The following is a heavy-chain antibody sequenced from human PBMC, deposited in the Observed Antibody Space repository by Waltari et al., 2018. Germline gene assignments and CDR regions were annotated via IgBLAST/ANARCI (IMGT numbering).Heavy chain of an antibody. Sequence: QLQLQESGPGLVKPSETLSLTCTVSGGSISSSSYYWGWIRQPPGKGLEWIGSIYYSGSTYYNPSLKSRVTISVDTSKNQFSLKLSSVTAADTAVYYCAGEYSSSGYFDYWGQGTLVTVS. V-gene: IGHV4-39*07. J-gene: IGHJ4*02. CDR2: IYYSGST. CDR3: AGEYSSSGYFDY. CDR1: GGSISSSSYY. D-gene: IGHD6-6*01.